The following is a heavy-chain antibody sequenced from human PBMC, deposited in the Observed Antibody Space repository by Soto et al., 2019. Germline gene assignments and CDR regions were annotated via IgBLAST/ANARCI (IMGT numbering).Heavy chain of an antibody. D-gene: IGHD3-9*01. V-gene: IGHV3-74*01. CDR3: ARVPQLRYFDWYYYYYGMDV. J-gene: IGHJ6*02. Sequence: PGGSLRLSCAASGFTFSSYWMHWVRQAPGKGLVWVSRINSDGSSTSYADSVKGRFTISRDNAKNTLYLQMNSLRAEDTAVYYCARVPQLRYFDWYYYYYGMDVWGQGTTVTVSS. CDR2: INSDGSST. CDR1: GFTFSSYW.